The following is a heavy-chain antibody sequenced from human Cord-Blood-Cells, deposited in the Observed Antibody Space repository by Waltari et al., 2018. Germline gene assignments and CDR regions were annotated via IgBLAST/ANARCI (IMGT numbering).Heavy chain of an antibody. J-gene: IGHJ5*02. CDR2: INHSGST. D-gene: IGHD6-19*01. Sequence: QVQLQQWCAGLLQPSETLSLTCAVYGGSFSGYYWTWIRQPPGKGLEWIGEINHSGSTNYNPSLKSRVTISVDTSKNQFSLKLSSVTAADTAVYYCARAVRLAWLVNNWFDPWGQGTLVTVSS. CDR3: ARAVRLAWLVNNWFDP. CDR1: GGSFSGYY. V-gene: IGHV4-34*01.